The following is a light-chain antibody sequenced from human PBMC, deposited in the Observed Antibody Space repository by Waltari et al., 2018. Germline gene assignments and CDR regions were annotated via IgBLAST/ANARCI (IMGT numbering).Light chain of an antibody. CDR2: AAT. CDR1: QGIGSD. V-gene: IGKV1-9*01. J-gene: IGKJ1*01. CDR3: LQLSDDPRT. Sequence: IQLTQSPSSPSAAVGDRLTISCRASQGIGSDLACYQQKPGKAPNLLIYAATTLQSGVPSRFSGSGSGTDFTLTISSLQPEDFATYYCLQLSDDPRTFGQGTKVEIK.